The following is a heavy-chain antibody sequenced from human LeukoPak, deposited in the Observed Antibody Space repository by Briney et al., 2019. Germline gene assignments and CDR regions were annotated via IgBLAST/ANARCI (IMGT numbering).Heavy chain of an antibody. CDR1: GYTFTGYY. D-gene: IGHD1-26*01. J-gene: IGHJ6*03. V-gene: IGHV1-2*02. Sequence: ASVKVSCKASGYTFTGYYMHWVRQAPGQGLEWMGWINPNSGGTNYAQKFQGRVTMTRDTSISTAYMELSRLRSDDTAVYYCARGRVGATYYYYYMDVWGKGTTVTVSS. CDR2: INPNSGGT. CDR3: ARGRVGATYYYYYMDV.